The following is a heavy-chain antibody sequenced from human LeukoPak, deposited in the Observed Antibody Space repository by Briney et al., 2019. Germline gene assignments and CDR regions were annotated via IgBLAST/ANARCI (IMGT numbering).Heavy chain of an antibody. CDR2: INHSGST. CDR1: GGSFSGYY. Sequence: SETLSLTCAVYGGSFSGYYWSWIRQPPGKGLEWIGEINHSGSTYYNPSLKSRVTISVDTSKNQFSLKLSSVTAADTAVYYCAGMTTVTTEFDPWGQGTLVTVSS. CDR3: AGMTTVTTEFDP. V-gene: IGHV4-34*01. J-gene: IGHJ5*02. D-gene: IGHD4-17*01.